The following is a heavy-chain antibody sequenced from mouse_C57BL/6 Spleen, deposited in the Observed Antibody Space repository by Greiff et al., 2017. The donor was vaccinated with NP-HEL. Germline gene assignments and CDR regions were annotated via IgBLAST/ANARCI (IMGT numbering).Heavy chain of an antibody. Sequence: EVQLQQSGAELVRPGASVKLSCTASGFNIKDDYMHWVKQRPEQGLEWIGWIDPENGDTEYASKFQGKATITADTSSNTAYLQHSSLTSEDTAVYYCTTYGNYGYAMDYWGQGTSVTVSS. V-gene: IGHV14-4*01. CDR1: GFNIKDDY. J-gene: IGHJ4*01. CDR2: IDPENGDT. CDR3: TTYGNYGYAMDY. D-gene: IGHD2-1*01.